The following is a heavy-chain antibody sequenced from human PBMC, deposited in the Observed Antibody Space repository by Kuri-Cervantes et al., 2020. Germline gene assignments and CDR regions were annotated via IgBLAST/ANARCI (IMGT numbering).Heavy chain of an antibody. J-gene: IGHJ4*02. Sequence: GGSLRLSCAVSGFTVGRYSIHWVRQAPGKGLVWVSRINSDGSNTIYADSVKGRFTISRDNAKNTLYLQMNSLRAEDTAVYYCTRDRSGPDYWGQGTLVTVSS. CDR1: GFTVGRYS. D-gene: IGHD5-12*01. CDR2: INSDGSNT. V-gene: IGHV3-74*01. CDR3: TRDRSGPDY.